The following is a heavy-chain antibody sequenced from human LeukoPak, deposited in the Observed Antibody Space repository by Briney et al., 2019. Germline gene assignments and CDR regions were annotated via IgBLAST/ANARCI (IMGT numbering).Heavy chain of an antibody. V-gene: IGHV3-74*01. CDR1: GFTFSSYW. Sequence: GGSLRLSCAASGFTFSSYWMHWVRQAPGKGLVCVSVINNDGSGTNYADSVKGRSTISRDNAKNTLYLQMTSLGAEDTAVYYCVRGGFGHAMDVWGQGTTVTVSS. J-gene: IGHJ6*02. CDR2: INNDGSGT. CDR3: VRGGFGHAMDV. D-gene: IGHD3-10*01.